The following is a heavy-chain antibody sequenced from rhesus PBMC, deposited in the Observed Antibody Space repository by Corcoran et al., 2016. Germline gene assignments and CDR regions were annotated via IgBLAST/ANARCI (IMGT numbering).Heavy chain of an antibody. J-gene: IGHJ4*01. CDR2: IYGGSGST. CDR1: GGSISGYYL. V-gene: IGHV4S7*01. D-gene: IGHD2-21*01. Sequence: QVQLQESGPGVVKPSETLSLTCAVSGGSISGYYLWSWIRQPPGKGLVWIGYIYGGSGSTSYNPSLNSLVIIVIDTSKNQFSLKLSSVTAADTAVYYCARECDCTGSGFYGTFDYWGQGVLVTVSS. CDR3: ARECDCTGSGFYGTFDY.